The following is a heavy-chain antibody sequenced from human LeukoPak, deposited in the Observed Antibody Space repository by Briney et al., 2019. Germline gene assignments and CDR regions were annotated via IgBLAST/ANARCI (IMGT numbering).Heavy chain of an antibody. V-gene: IGHV4-39*07. CDR1: GDSISSSSYY. Sequence: SETLSLTCTVSGDSISSSSYYWGWIRQPPGKGLEWIGSISYSGSTYYNPSLKSRITISVDTSKNQFSLKLSSVTAADTAVYYCARVRSGWEFDYWGQGTLVTVSS. J-gene: IGHJ4*02. CDR2: ISYSGST. D-gene: IGHD6-19*01. CDR3: ARVRSGWEFDY.